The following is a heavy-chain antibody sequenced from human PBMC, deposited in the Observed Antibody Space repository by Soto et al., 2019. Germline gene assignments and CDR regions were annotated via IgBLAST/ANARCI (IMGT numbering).Heavy chain of an antibody. Sequence: PSETLSLTCTVSGGSINSGDYSWTWIRQPPGKGLEWIGYVYHTGTTYYNMSLKSRVTISVDRSKNQFSLKLSSVTAADTAVYYCARPSGSYLYYFDYWGQGTLVTVSS. J-gene: IGHJ4*02. CDR3: ARPSGSYLYYFDY. D-gene: IGHD1-26*01. CDR1: GGSINSGDYS. CDR2: VYHTGTT. V-gene: IGHV4-30-2*01.